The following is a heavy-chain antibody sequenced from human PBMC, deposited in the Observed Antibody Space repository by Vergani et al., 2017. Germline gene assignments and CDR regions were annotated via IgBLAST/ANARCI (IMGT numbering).Heavy chain of an antibody. V-gene: IGHV3-48*01. CDR3: VRDAPPEGFDI. CDR2: ISTSSRTI. CDR1: GFTFSDFG. J-gene: IGHJ3*02. Sequence: EVQLVESGGDLVQHGGSLRLSCAASGFTFSDFGMNWVRQAPGKGLEWLSYISTSSRTIYYADSVKGRFTISRDNAKNSLSLQMNSLRAEDTAVYFCVRDAPPEGFDIWGQGTMVTVSS.